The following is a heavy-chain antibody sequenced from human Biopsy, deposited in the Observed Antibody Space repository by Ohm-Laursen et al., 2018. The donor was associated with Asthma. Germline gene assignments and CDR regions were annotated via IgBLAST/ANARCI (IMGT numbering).Heavy chain of an antibody. V-gene: IGHV1-24*01. J-gene: IGHJ4*02. CDR2: HDHEEGGT. CDR3: ASDFPKDYVRYNFQF. D-gene: IGHD4-17*01. CDR1: GYSLTDLS. Sequence: VASVKVSCKISGYSLTDLSMHWVRQAPGQGPEWMGGHDHEEGGTVNARRFQGRVTMTEGTSTDTAYMELSSLSSDDTAVYYCASDFPKDYVRYNFQFWGQGTLVTVSS.